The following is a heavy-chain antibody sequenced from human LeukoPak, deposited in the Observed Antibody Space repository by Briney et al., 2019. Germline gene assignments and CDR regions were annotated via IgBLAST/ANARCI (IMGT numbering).Heavy chain of an antibody. J-gene: IGHJ4*02. Sequence: PGGSLRLSCAASGFTFSSYAMSWVRQAPGKGLEWVSAISGSGGSTYYADSVKGRFTISRDNSKNTLYLQMNSLRAEDTAVYYCAKGRELELRFAPFDYWGQGTLDTVSS. CDR2: ISGSGGST. CDR3: AKGRELELRFAPFDY. V-gene: IGHV3-23*01. CDR1: GFTFSSYA. D-gene: IGHD1-7*01.